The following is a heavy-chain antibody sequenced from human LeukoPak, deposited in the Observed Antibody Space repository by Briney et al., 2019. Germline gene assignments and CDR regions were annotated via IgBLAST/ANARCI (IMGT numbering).Heavy chain of an antibody. CDR1: GYTFTSYG. CDR2: ISASNGNT. J-gene: IGHJ4*02. CDR3: ARDRLGSGWYYYY. D-gene: IGHD6-19*01. V-gene: IGHV1-18*01. Sequence: ASVKVSCKASGYTFTSYGISWVRQAPGQGLEWMGWISASNGNTNYAQNLQGRAPMTTETSTSTAYMELRSLRSDDTAVYYCARDRLGSGWYYYYWGLGTLVTVSS.